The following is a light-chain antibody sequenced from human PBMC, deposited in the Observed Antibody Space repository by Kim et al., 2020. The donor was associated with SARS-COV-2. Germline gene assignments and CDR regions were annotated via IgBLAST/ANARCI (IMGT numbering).Light chain of an antibody. CDR3: SSYASSNTVV. J-gene: IGLJ2*01. CDR1: SSDVGASNY. Sequence: QSALNQPDSVSGSPGQSITISCTGTSSDVGASNYVSWYQQHPDKAPKVMIYDVSNRPSGVSNRFSGYKSGNTASLTISGLQAEDEADYYCSSYASSNTVVFGGGTQLTVL. V-gene: IGLV2-14*03. CDR2: DVS.